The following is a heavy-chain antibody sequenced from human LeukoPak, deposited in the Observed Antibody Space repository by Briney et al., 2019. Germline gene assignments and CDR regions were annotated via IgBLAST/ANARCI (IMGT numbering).Heavy chain of an antibody. CDR1: GFTFSNSG. V-gene: IGHV3-30*02. CDR3: AKGYSYGIDY. CDR2: IRFDASKK. D-gene: IGHD5-18*01. J-gene: IGHJ4*02. Sequence: GGSLRLSCAASGFTFSNSGMHWVRQAPGEGLEWVAFIRFDASKKYYAESVRGRFTISRDNSKNTLFLQVNSLRTEDTAVYCCAKGYSYGIDYWAQGTLVTVSS.